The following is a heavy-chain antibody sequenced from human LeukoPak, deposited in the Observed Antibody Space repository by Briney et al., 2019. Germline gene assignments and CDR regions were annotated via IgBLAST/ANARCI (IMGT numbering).Heavy chain of an antibody. V-gene: IGHV1-69*13. CDR1: GGTFSSYA. CDR2: IIPIFDTA. J-gene: IGHJ3*02. Sequence: ASVKVSCKASGGTFSSYAISWVRQAPGQGLEWMGGIIPIFDTANYAQKFQGRVTITADESTSTAYMELSSLRSEDTAVYYCARLSREARYWGDAFDIWGQGTMVTVSS. D-gene: IGHD2-21*01. CDR3: ARLSREARYWGDAFDI.